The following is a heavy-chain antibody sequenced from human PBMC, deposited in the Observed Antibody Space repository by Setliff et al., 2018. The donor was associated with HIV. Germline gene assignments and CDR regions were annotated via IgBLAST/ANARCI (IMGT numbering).Heavy chain of an antibody. CDR3: SRATVLRYFDWFSRPGANAFDI. CDR2: IKQDGSEK. Sequence: GGSLRLSCAASGFSFSNYWMSWVRQAPGKGLEWVARIKQDGSEKYHVDSVKGRFTISRDNAKNSLYLQMNSLRAEDTAVYYCSRATVLRYFDWFSRPGANAFDIWGQGTMVTVS. D-gene: IGHD3-9*01. V-gene: IGHV3-7*01. J-gene: IGHJ3*02. CDR1: GFSFSNYW.